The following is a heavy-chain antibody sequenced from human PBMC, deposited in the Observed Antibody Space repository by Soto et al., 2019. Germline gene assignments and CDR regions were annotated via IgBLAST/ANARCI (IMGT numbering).Heavy chain of an antibody. D-gene: IGHD4-17*01. CDR1: GYTFTGYY. Sequence: ASVKVSCKASGYTFTGYYMHWVRQAPGQGLEWMGWINPNSGGTNYAQKFQGRVTMTSDTSISTAYMYLSRLTSDDTAVYYCAREKTTVARSSFDIWGQGTMVTVSS. CDR2: INPNSGGT. CDR3: AREKTTVARSSFDI. V-gene: IGHV1-2*02. J-gene: IGHJ3*02.